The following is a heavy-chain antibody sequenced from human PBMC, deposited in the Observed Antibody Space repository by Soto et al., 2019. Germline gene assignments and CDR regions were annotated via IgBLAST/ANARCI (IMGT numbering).Heavy chain of an antibody. Sequence: PWGSLRLSCAASGFTFSSYAMHWVRQAPGKGLEWVAVISYDGSNKYYADSVKGRFTISRDNSKNTLYLQMNSLRAEDTAVYYCVKAADWGQGTLVTVSS. J-gene: IGHJ4*02. CDR3: VKAAD. V-gene: IGHV3-30-3*01. CDR1: GFTFSSYA. CDR2: ISYDGSNK. D-gene: IGHD6-25*01.